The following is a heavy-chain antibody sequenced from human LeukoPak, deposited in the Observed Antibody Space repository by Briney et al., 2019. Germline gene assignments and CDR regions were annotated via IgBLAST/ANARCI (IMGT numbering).Heavy chain of an antibody. J-gene: IGHJ4*02. CDR1: GFTFSSYE. V-gene: IGHV3-48*03. D-gene: IGHD5-18*01. Sequence: GGSLRLSCAASGFTFSSYEMNWVRQAPGKGLEWVSYISSSGSTIYYADSVKGRFTISRDNAKNSLYLQMNSLRSEDTAVYYCARGQIQLWTHPFDYWGQGTLVTVSS. CDR3: ARGQIQLWTHPFDY. CDR2: ISSSGSTI.